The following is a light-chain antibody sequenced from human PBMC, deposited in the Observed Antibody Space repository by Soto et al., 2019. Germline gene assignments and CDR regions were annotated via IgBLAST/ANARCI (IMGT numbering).Light chain of an antibody. J-gene: IGKJ1*01. CDR2: DAS. Sequence: DIQMTQSPSTLSASVGDRVTITCRASQSISSWLAWHQQKPGKAPKLLIYDASSLESGVPSRVSGSGSGTEFTLTISSLQPDDFATYYCQQYNTFWTFGPGTKVDIK. CDR1: QSISSW. CDR3: QQYNTFWT. V-gene: IGKV1-5*01.